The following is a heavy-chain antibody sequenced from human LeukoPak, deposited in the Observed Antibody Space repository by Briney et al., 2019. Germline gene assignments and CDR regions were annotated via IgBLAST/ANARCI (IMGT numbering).Heavy chain of an antibody. CDR1: GGSISGSSYY. CDR3: ATLTGSDFDY. Sequence: SETLSLTCAVTGGSISGSSYYWGWIRQPPGKGLEWIGSTYFSGNAYYDPSLKSRVTISVDTSKNQFSLKLSSVTAADTAVYYCATLTGSDFDYWGQGTLVTVSS. CDR2: TYFSGNA. J-gene: IGHJ4*02. V-gene: IGHV4-39*01. D-gene: IGHD1-26*01.